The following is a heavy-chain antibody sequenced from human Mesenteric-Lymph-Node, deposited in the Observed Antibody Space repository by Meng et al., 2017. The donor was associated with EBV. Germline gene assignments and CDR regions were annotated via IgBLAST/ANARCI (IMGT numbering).Heavy chain of an antibody. Sequence: GQRVPSGGAVKKPVASVKVSCKASGYPFTGYYIHWVRQAPGQGLEWMGWINPTTGGTKHAQKFQGWVTLTRDTSISTAYMELSRLRSDDTAVYYCARGRYELIWGLFDPWGQGTLVTVSS. CDR1: GYPFTGYY. CDR2: INPTTGGT. J-gene: IGHJ5*02. CDR3: ARGRYELIWGLFDP. V-gene: IGHV1-2*04. D-gene: IGHD1-1*01.